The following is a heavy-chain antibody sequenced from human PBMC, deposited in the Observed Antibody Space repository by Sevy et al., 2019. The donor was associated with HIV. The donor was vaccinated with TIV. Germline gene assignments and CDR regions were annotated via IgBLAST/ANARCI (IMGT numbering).Heavy chain of an antibody. D-gene: IGHD3-22*01. J-gene: IGHJ4*02. CDR1: GFSFSNYG. CDR2: IWYDGSSK. Sequence: GGFLRLSCAASGFSFSNYGMHWVRQAPGKGLEWVALIWYDGSSKYYADSVKGRLTISRDNSKNTLSLQMNSLRAEDTAVYYCARGADYFDSSGANFEYWGQGTLVTISS. V-gene: IGHV3-33*01. CDR3: ARGADYFDSSGANFEY.